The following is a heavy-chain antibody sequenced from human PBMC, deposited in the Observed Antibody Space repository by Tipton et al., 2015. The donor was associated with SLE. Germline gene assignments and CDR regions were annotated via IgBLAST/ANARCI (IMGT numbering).Heavy chain of an antibody. CDR1: GGSISSGSYY. D-gene: IGHD3-10*01. Sequence: TLSLTCTVSGGSISSGSYYWGWIRQPPGKGLEWIGSIYYSGSTYYNPSLKSRVTISVDTSKNQFSLKLSSVTAADTAVYYCAPHSSMVRPERAFDIWGQGTMVTVSS. CDR2: IYYSGST. J-gene: IGHJ3*02. V-gene: IGHV4-39*07. CDR3: APHSSMVRPERAFDI.